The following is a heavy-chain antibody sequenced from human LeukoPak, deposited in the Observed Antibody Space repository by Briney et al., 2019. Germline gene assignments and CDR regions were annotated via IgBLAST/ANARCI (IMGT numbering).Heavy chain of an antibody. V-gene: IGHV1-69*13. Sequence: ASVKVSCKASGGTFSSYAISWERQAPGQGLEWMGGIIPIFGTANYAQKFQGRVTITADESTSTAYMELSSLRSEDTAVYYCARSGAEYYYDSSGYIDYWGQGTLVTVSS. CDR3: ARSGAEYYYDSSGYIDY. CDR1: GGTFSSYA. D-gene: IGHD3-22*01. J-gene: IGHJ4*02. CDR2: IIPIFGTA.